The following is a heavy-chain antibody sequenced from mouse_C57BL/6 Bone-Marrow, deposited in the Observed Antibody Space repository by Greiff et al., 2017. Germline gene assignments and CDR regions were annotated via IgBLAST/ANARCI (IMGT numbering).Heavy chain of an antibody. CDR1: GYTFTSYW. CDR2: IDPNSGGP. V-gene: IGHV1-72*01. CDR3: AREHITTVVAEGFAY. J-gene: IGHJ3*01. D-gene: IGHD1-1*01. Sequence: VQLQQPGAELVKPGASVKLSCKASGYTFTSYWMHWVKQRPGRGLEWIGRIDPNSGGPKYNEKFKSKATLTVAKPSSTAYMQLSSLTSEDSAVYYCAREHITTVVAEGFAYWGQGTLVTVSA.